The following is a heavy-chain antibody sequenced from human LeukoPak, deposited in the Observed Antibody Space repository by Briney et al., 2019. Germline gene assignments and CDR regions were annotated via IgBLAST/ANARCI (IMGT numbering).Heavy chain of an antibody. J-gene: IGHJ4*02. CDR2: INRDGSVE. CDR1: GFTFSSYW. Sequence: PGGSLSLSCATSGFTFSSYWMTWVRQAPGKGLEWVANINRDGSVENYVDSVKGRFTISRDNAKDSLYLRMNSLRAEDTAVYYCARDYTYCSGGTCYDRFDFWGQGTLVTVSS. CDR3: ARDYTYCSGGTCYDRFDF. V-gene: IGHV3-7*01. D-gene: IGHD2-15*01.